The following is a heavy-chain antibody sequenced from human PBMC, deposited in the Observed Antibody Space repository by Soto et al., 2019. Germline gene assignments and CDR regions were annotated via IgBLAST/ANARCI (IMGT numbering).Heavy chain of an antibody. D-gene: IGHD3-16*01. Sequence: QVQLVQSGAEVKKPGSSVKVSCKASGGTFSSYAINWVRQAPGQGLEWMGGIIPIFATADYAQKFQGRFTITADESTSTAYMELSSLRSEDTAVYYCAQCLLGVNYYYGMDVWGQGTTVTVSS. CDR1: GGTFSSYA. CDR2: IIPIFATA. J-gene: IGHJ6*02. CDR3: AQCLLGVNYYYGMDV. V-gene: IGHV1-69*12.